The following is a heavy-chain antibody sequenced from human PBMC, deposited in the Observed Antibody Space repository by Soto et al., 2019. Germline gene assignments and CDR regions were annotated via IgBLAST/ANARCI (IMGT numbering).Heavy chain of an antibody. D-gene: IGHD2-21*02. CDR1: GFTFSSYA. CDR2: ISYDGSNK. V-gene: IGHV3-30-3*01. Sequence: QVQLVESGGGVVQPGRSLRLSCAASGFTFSSYAMHWVRQAPGKGLEWVAVISYDGSNKYYADSVKGRFTISRDNSKNTLYLQMKSLRAEDTAVYYCARGRGDEAFDYWGQGTLVTVSS. CDR3: ARGRGDEAFDY. J-gene: IGHJ4*02.